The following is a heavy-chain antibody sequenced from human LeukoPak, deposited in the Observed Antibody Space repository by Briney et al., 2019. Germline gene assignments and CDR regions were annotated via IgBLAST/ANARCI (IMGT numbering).Heavy chain of an antibody. D-gene: IGHD5-12*01. J-gene: IGHJ4*02. CDR1: GFTFSYYM. CDR2: MRTDGSVP. CDR3: ATAEYTVALDY. V-gene: IGHV3-7*01. Sequence: SGGSLRFSCEVSGFTFSYYMMTWVRQAPGEGLEWVANMRTDGSVPYYADSVKGRFTISRDNAKNSLYLQMNSLRVEDTAVYYCATAEYTVALDYWGQGTLITVSS.